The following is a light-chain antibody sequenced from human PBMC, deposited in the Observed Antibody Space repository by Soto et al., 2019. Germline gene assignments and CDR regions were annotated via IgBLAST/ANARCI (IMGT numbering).Light chain of an antibody. CDR1: QSVSSSY. CDR3: QQYGSSGT. CDR2: GAS. V-gene: IGKV3-20*01. Sequence: EIVLTQSPGTLSLSPGERATLSCRASQSVSSSYLAWYQQKPGQAPRLLIYGASNRATGIPDRFSGSGSGTDFTLTISRLELEDFAVYYCQQYGSSGTFGQGTKVDIK. J-gene: IGKJ1*01.